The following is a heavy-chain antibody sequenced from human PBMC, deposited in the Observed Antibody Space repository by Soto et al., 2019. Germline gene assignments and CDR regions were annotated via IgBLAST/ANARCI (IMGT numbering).Heavy chain of an antibody. CDR3: AREFWSGSYTSNYGMDV. J-gene: IGHJ6*02. V-gene: IGHV3-11*06. Sequence: PGGSLRLSCAASGFRFSDYYMSWIRQAPGKGLEWISYISSSSIYINYADSVKGRFTISRDNVKNSLYLQMNSLRAEGTAVYYCAREFWSGSYTSNYGMDVWGQGTTVTVS. CDR2: ISSSSIYI. D-gene: IGHD3-3*01. CDR1: GFRFSDYY.